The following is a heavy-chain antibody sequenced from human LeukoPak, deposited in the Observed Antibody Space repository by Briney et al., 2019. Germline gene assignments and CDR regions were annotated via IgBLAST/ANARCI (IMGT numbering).Heavy chain of an antibody. V-gene: IGHV3-21*01. CDR2: ISSSSGYI. CDR3: ARVLSGYDWAFDY. CDR1: GFTFSSYS. J-gene: IGHJ4*02. Sequence: GGSLRLSCAASGFTFSSYSMNWVRQAPGKGLEWVSSISSSSGYIYYADSVKGRFTISRDNTKNSLYLQMNSLRAEDTAVYYCARVLSGYDWAFDYWGQGTLVTVSS. D-gene: IGHD5-12*01.